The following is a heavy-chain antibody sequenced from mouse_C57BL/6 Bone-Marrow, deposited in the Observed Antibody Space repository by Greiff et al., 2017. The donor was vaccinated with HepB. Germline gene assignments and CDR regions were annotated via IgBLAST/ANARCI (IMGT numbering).Heavy chain of an antibody. CDR1: GYTFTSYW. V-gene: IGHV1-69*01. CDR2: IDPSDSYT. J-gene: IGHJ4*01. CDR3: ARWGDY. Sequence: QVQLQQPGAELVMPGASVKLSCKASGYTFTSYWMHWVKQRPGQGLEWIGEIDPSDSYTNYNQKFKGKSTLTVDKSSSTAYMQLSSLTSENSAVYYCARWGDYWGQGTSVTVSS.